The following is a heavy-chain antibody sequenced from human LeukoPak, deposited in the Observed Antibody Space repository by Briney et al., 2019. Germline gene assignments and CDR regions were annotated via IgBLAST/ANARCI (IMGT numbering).Heavy chain of an antibody. D-gene: IGHD2-15*01. Sequence: SETLSLTCTVSGGSISSYYWSWIRQPPGKGLEWIGYIYYSGSTNYNPSLKCRVTISVDTSKNQFSLKLSSVTAADTAVYYCARGRGCSGGSCYSNWFDPWGQGTLVTVSS. V-gene: IGHV4-59*01. J-gene: IGHJ5*02. CDR2: IYYSGST. CDR3: ARGRGCSGGSCYSNWFDP. CDR1: GGSISSYY.